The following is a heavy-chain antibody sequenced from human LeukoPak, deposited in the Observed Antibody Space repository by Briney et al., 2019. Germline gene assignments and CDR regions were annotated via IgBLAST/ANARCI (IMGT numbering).Heavy chain of an antibody. Sequence: GGSLRLSCAASGFTFSSYWMSWIRQAPGKGLEWVSYITASGSTTYYADSVKGRFTISRDNAKNSLYLQMNSLRAEDTAVYYCARDQDGYVARGVIKVLDYWGQGTLVTVSA. CDR3: ARDQDGYVARGVIKVLDY. D-gene: IGHD3-10*01. V-gene: IGHV3-11*01. CDR1: GFTFSSYW. J-gene: IGHJ4*02. CDR2: ITASGSTT.